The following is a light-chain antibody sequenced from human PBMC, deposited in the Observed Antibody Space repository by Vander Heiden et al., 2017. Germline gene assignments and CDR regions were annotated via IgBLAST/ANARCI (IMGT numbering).Light chain of an antibody. V-gene: IGLV7-46*01. J-gene: IGLJ2*01. Sequence: QPVVTQEPSLTASSGWTVTLTRRSSTGAVTRGHYPYWFQQQPGQPPRTLIYDPSNKHSWTPARFSGSRLGGTAALTLSGAQPEDEAEYYCLLSYSGALVFGGGTKLTVL. CDR2: DPS. CDR1: TGAVTRGHY. CDR3: LLSYSGALV.